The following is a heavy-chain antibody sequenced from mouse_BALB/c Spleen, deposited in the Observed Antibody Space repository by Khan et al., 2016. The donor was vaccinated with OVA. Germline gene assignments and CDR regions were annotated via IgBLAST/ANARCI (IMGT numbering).Heavy chain of an antibody. CDR3: ARYGNYFAY. J-gene: IGHJ3*01. CDR2: IDPSDSYT. D-gene: IGHD2-1*01. V-gene: IGHV1-69*02. Sequence: QVQLQQPGAELVKPGTSVKLSCKASGYTFTSYWMQWVKQRPGQGLEWIGEIDPSDSYTNYNQKFKGKATLPVDKSSSTADMQLSILTSEDSAVYFCARYGNYFAYWGRGTLVTVSA. CDR1: GYTFTSYW.